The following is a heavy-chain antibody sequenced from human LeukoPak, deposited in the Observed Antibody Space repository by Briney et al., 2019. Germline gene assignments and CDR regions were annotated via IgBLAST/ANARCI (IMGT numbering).Heavy chain of an antibody. CDR3: AKDFSSGTYYPYYYYGMDV. J-gene: IGHJ6*02. Sequence: PGGSLRLSCAASGFTFDDYAMHWVRQAPGKGLEWVSLISGDGASTYYADSVKGRFTIPRDNSKNSLYLQMNSLRTEDTALYYCAKDFSSGTYYPYYYYGMDVWGQGTTVTVSS. CDR1: GFTFDDYA. D-gene: IGHD3-10*01. CDR2: ISGDGAST. V-gene: IGHV3-43*02.